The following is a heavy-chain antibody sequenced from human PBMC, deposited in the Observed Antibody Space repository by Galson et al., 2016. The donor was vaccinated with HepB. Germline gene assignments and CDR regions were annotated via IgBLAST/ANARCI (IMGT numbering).Heavy chain of an antibody. Sequence: CTVSGDSTTNDYWSWTWVRQPPGRGLEWIGQVYHSGSTNYNPSLKSRVTISVDRSKNQFSLNLNSVTAADTAVYYCAREDAGSGRLDYWGQGTLVTVSS. J-gene: IGHJ4*02. CDR2: VYHSGST. CDR3: AREDAGSGRLDY. CDR1: GDSTTNDYW. V-gene: IGHV4-4*02. D-gene: IGHD3-10*01.